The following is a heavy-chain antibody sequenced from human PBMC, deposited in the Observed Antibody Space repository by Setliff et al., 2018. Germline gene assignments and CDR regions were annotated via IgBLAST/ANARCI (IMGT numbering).Heavy chain of an antibody. V-gene: IGHV1-46*01. J-gene: IGHJ4*02. Sequence: ASVKVSCKTSGYGFTSHYFHWLRQAPGQGLEWMGIVNPSGGKTTLSQKFQGRVSMTADASTATVYMELHSLTTEDTAFYYCVKSDRDSSGWYPDYWGQGTPVTVSS. D-gene: IGHD6-19*01. CDR1: GYGFTSHY. CDR2: VNPSGGKT. CDR3: VKSDRDSSGWYPDY.